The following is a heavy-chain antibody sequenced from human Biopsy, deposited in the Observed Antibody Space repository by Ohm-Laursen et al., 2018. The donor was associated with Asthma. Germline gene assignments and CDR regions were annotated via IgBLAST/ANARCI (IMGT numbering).Heavy chain of an antibody. Sequence: SLRLSCAASGFTFSDYSMTWIRQAPGKGLERISYISSSGSSILYADSVKGRFTISRDNAKNSLHLQMNSLRAEDTAIYYCARDIAFGGVHDFWGQGTLVTVSS. CDR2: ISSSGSSI. J-gene: IGHJ4*02. CDR1: GFTFSDYS. CDR3: ARDIAFGGVHDF. V-gene: IGHV3-11*01. D-gene: IGHD3-16*01.